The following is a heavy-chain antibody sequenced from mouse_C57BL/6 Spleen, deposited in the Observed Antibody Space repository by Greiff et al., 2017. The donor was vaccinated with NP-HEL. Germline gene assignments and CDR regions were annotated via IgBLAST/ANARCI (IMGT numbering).Heavy chain of an antibody. CDR1: GYTFTSYW. D-gene: IGHD1-1*01. CDR3: ARDYYGSYDY. CDR2: IDPSDSET. J-gene: IGHJ2*01. Sequence: VQLQQPGAELVRPGSSVKLSCKASGYTFTSYWMHWVKQRPIQGLEWIGNIDPSDSETHYNQKFKDKATLTVDKSSSTAYMQLSSLTSEDSAVYYCARDYYGSYDYWGQGTTLTVSS. V-gene: IGHV1-52*01.